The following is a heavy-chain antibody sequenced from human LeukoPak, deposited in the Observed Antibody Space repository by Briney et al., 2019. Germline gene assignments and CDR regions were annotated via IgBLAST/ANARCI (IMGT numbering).Heavy chain of an antibody. CDR1: GFTLSTFG. D-gene: IGHD1-14*01. J-gene: IGHJ4*02. Sequence: AGGSLRLSCAASGFTLSTFGNHWVRQHPGKGLEWVGRIKSKTDGGTADYAAPVKGRFTISREDSKNTLYLQMNSLRTEDTAVYYCTGPNQFDYWGQGTLVTVSS. CDR2: IKSKTDGGTA. V-gene: IGHV3-15*01. CDR3: TGPNQFDY.